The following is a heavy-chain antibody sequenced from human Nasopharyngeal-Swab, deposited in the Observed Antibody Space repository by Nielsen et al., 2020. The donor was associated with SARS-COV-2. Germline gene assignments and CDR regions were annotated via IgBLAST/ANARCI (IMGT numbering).Heavy chain of an antibody. D-gene: IGHD3-10*01. J-gene: IGHJ5*02. CDR3: ARDYSSFELLWFGELLARTRSNWFDP. CDR2: IFNSGDT. CDR1: GDSSSTYY. Sequence: SETLSLTCVVSGDSSSTYYWSWIRQPPGKRLEWIGHIFNSGDTNYNPSLKSRVTLSRDTSKNQFSLKLSSVTAADTAVYYCARDYSSFELLWFGELLARTRSNWFDPWGQGTLVTVSS. V-gene: IGHV4-59*12.